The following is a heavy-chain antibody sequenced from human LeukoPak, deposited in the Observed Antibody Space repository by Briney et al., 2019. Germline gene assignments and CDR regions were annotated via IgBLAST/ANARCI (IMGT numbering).Heavy chain of an antibody. Sequence: GGSLRLSCAASGFTVSSSYMTWVRQAPGKGLEWASVIRSGGSTVYADSVKGRFTISRDNSKNTLYLQLNSLRAEDTAVYYCAREGSGRTAYSDGLDVWGQGTMVTVSS. D-gene: IGHD3-10*01. CDR2: IRSGGST. V-gene: IGHV3-53*01. CDR3: AREGSGRTAYSDGLDV. J-gene: IGHJ3*01. CDR1: GFTVSSSY.